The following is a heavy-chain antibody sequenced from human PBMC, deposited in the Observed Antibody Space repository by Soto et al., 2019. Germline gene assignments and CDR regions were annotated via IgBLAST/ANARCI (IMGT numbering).Heavy chain of an antibody. D-gene: IGHD2-21*02. J-gene: IGHJ4*01. V-gene: IGHV4-61*01. CDR2: IYYNGRT. Sequence: KPSETLSLTCTVSGGSVSSVTYYWSWIRQPPGKGLEWIGYIYYNGRTTYNPSLESRVTMSVDTSKNQFSLKLTSVTAADTAVYYCARDRVTTPRFYDYWGGGTLVTVSS. CDR3: ARDRVTTPRFYDY. CDR1: GGSVSSVTYY.